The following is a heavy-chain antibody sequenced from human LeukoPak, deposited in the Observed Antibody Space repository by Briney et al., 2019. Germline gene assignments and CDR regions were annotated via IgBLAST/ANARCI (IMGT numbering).Heavy chain of an antibody. CDR2: ISYDGSIR. Sequence: GGSLRLSCAASEFSYSNFAMYWVRQDPGKGLEWLAVISYDGSIRYYADSVKGRFTISRDNSNNTVHLQMNSLRPDDSALYYCAREDNPLWFDPWGQGTLVTVSS. D-gene: IGHD1-1*01. V-gene: IGHV3-30-3*01. CDR1: EFSYSNFA. J-gene: IGHJ5*02. CDR3: AREDNPLWFDP.